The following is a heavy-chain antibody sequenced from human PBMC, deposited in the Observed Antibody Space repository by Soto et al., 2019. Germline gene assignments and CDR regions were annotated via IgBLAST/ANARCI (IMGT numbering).Heavy chain of an antibody. D-gene: IGHD3-3*01. CDR1: GGSISSGDYY. V-gene: IGHV4-30-4*01. CDR3: ARNVKDFWRANWFDP. J-gene: IGHJ5*02. CDR2: IYYSGST. Sequence: QVQLQESGPGLVKPSQTLSLTCTVSGGSISSGDYYWSWIRQPPGKGLEWIGYIYYSGSTYYNPSLKSRVTISVDTSKNQFSLKLSSVTAADTAVYYCARNVKDFWRANWFDPWGQGTLVTVSS.